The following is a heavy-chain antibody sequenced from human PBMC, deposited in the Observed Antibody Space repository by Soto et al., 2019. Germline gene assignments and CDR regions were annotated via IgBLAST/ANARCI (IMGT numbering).Heavy chain of an antibody. Sequence: QLQLQESGPGLVKPSETLSLTCTVSGGSISSSSYYWGWIRQPPGKGLEWIGSIYYSGSTYYNPSLKSRVTISVDTSKNQFSLKLSSVTAADTAVYYCARQRITNYFDYWGQGTLVTVSS. D-gene: IGHD3-10*01. CDR2: IYYSGST. CDR1: GGSISSSSYY. V-gene: IGHV4-39*01. J-gene: IGHJ4*02. CDR3: ARQRITNYFDY.